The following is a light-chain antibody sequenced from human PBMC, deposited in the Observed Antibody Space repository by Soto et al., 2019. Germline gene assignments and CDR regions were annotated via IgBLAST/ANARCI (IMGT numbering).Light chain of an antibody. V-gene: IGKV3-15*01. Sequence: EIVMTQSPATLSVSPGERATLSCRASQSVGSDLAWYQQKPGQAPRLVIYGAGTRATGIAARFSGSGSGTDFTLAIDSLQSEGFAVYYCQMYKLWVGTFGGETMVDIK. CDR1: QSVGSD. J-gene: IGKJ4*01. CDR3: QMYKLWVGT. CDR2: GAG.